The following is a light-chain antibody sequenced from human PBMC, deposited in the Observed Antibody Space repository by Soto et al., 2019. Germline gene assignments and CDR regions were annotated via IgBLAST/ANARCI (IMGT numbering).Light chain of an antibody. CDR1: QSVSSSY. CDR3: QQYGSSPAT. J-gene: IGKJ4*01. V-gene: IGKV3-20*01. CDR2: GAS. Sequence: EIVLTQSPGTLSLSPGGRATLSCRASQSVSSSYLAWYQQKPGQAPRLLIYGASSRATGIPDRFSGSGSGTDFTLTISRLEPEDFAVYYCQQYGSSPATFGGGTKVDIK.